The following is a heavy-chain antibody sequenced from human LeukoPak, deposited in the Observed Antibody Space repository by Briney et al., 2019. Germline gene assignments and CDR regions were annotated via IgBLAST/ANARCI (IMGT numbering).Heavy chain of an antibody. V-gene: IGHV4-38-2*02. CDR3: ASDLRHDAFDI. J-gene: IGHJ3*02. Sequence: PSETLSLTCTVSGYSISSGYYWGWIRQPPGKGLEWIGSIYHSGSTYYNPSLKSRVTISVDTSKNQFSLKLSSVTAADTAVYYCASDLRHDAFDIWGQGTMVTVSS. CDR2: IYHSGST. CDR1: GYSISSGYY.